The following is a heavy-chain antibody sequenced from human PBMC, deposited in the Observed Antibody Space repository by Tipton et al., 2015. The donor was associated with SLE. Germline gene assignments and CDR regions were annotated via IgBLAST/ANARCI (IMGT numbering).Heavy chain of an antibody. CDR1: GGSISSSDYY. V-gene: IGHV4-39*07. J-gene: IGHJ6*02. CDR3: ARDDGYSSSWSYYYYGMDV. D-gene: IGHD6-13*01. CDR2: FHYSGST. Sequence: LRLSCTVSGGSISSSDYYWGWIRQPPGKGLEWIGSFHYSGSTYYNPSLKSRVTISVDTSNNQFSLKLSSVTAADTAVYYCARDDGYSSSWSYYYYGMDVWGQGTTVTVSS.